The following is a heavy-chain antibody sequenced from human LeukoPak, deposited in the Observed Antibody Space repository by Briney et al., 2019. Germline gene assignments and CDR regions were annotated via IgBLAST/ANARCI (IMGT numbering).Heavy chain of an antibody. CDR1: GGSISSYY. D-gene: IGHD3-16*01. CDR3: ARDLRMGGPGYYYYYGMDV. V-gene: IGHV4-59*01. Sequence: SETLSLTCTVSGGSISSYYWSWIRQPPGKGLEWIGYIYYSGSTNYNPILKSRVTISVDTSKNQFSLKLSSVTAADTAVYYCARDLRMGGPGYYYYYGMDVWGQGTTVTVSS. CDR2: IYYSGST. J-gene: IGHJ6*02.